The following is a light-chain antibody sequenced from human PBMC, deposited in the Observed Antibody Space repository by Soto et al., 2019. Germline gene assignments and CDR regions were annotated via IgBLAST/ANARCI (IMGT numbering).Light chain of an antibody. CDR1: QSIVTY. CDR3: LHLNSYPIS. J-gene: IGKJ5*01. V-gene: IGKV1-9*01. Sequence: DIQMTQSPSSLSASVGDRVTITCRASQSIVTYLNWYLQKPGKAPKLLIYATSTLQSGVPSRFSGSGSGTEFTLTISSLQPEDFATYFCLHLNSYPISFGQGTRLEIK. CDR2: ATS.